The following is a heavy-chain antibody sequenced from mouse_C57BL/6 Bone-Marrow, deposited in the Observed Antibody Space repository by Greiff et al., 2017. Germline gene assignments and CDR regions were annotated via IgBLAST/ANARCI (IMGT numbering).Heavy chain of an antibody. CDR2: IRSKSNNYAT. CDR3: VRNPKLLRRFAY. CDR1: GFSFNTYA. Sequence: GGGLVQPKGSLKLSCAASGFSFNTYAMNWVRQAPGKGLEWVARIRSKSNNYATYYADSVKDRFTISRDDSESMLYLQMNNLKTEDTAMYYCVRNPKLLRRFAYWGQGTLVTVSA. J-gene: IGHJ3*01. D-gene: IGHD1-1*01. V-gene: IGHV10-1*01.